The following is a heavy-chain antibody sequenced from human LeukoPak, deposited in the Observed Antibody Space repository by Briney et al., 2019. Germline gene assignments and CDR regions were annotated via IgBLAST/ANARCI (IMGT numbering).Heavy chain of an antibody. CDR2: MNPNSGDT. CDR3: ARGPRRGCGDVFEY. J-gene: IGHJ4*02. D-gene: IGHD4-17*01. V-gene: IGHV1-8*03. Sequence: ASVKVSCKASGYTFTRYDINWVRQATGQGLEWMGWMNPNSGDTGYAQKFQGRVTITMNTSITTAHMELSSLRSDDTAVYYCARGPRRGCGDVFEYWDQGTLVTVSS. CDR1: GYTFTRYD.